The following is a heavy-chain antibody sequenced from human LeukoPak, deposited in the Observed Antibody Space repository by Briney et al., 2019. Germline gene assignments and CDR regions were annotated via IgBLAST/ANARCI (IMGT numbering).Heavy chain of an antibody. Sequence: AGGSLRLSCAASGFTFTNSWMAWVRQAPGEGREWVANIKQDGSTKHYVDSLKGRLTISRDNPQNSLYLQMNSLRADDTAVYYCARDTDGSLDYWGQGILVTVAS. V-gene: IGHV3-7*01. J-gene: IGHJ4*02. CDR2: IKQDGSTK. CDR1: GFTFTNSW. CDR3: ARDTDGSLDY. D-gene: IGHD1-26*01.